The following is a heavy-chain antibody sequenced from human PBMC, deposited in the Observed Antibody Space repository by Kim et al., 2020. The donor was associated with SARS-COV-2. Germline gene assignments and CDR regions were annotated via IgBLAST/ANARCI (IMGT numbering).Heavy chain of an antibody. CDR3: ATEIVVVVAAPRHYNY. D-gene: IGHD2-15*01. CDR1: GGSISGSAFY. J-gene: IGHJ4*01. CDR2: IHDNGRT. V-gene: IGHV4-39*01. Sequence: SETLSLTCTVSGGSISGSAFYWGWIRQPPGKGLEWIGSIHDNGRTYYNPSLKRRVTISVEKSKNQFSLKLTSVTAADTAVYYCATEIVVVVAAPRHYNY.